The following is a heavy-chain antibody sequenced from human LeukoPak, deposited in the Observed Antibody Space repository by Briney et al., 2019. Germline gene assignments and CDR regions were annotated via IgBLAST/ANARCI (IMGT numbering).Heavy chain of an antibody. Sequence: GGSLTLSCAASGFTFSDAWMSWVRQAPGKGREWVGCIKSKTDGGTTDYAAPVKRRFTITRDHSKNTLYLQMNSLKIEDTAVYYCARYYGDSGSQYYFDYWGQGTLVTVSS. CDR1: GFTFSDAW. D-gene: IGHD3-22*01. V-gene: IGHV3-15*01. J-gene: IGHJ4*02. CDR2: IKSKTDGGTT. CDR3: ARYYGDSGSQYYFDY.